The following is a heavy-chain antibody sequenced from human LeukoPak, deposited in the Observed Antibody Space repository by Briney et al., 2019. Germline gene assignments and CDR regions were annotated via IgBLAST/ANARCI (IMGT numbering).Heavy chain of an antibody. J-gene: IGHJ6*02. CDR1: GGTFSSYA. D-gene: IGHD3-3*01. CDR3: ARVPSIYYDFWSGQSYGMDV. V-gene: IGHV1-69*13. CDR2: IIPIFGTA. Sequence: SVKVSCKASGGTFSSYAISWVRQAPGQGLEWMGGIIPIFGTANYAQKFQDRVTITADESTSTAYMELSSLRSEDTAVYYCARVPSIYYDFWSGQSYGMDVWGQGTTVTVSS.